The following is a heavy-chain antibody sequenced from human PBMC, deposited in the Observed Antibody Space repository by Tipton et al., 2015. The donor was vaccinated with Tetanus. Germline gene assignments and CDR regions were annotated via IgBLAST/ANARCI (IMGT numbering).Heavy chain of an antibody. Sequence: SLRFSCAASGFTFSGSAMHWVRQASGKGLEWVGRIRSKASNYATAYAASVKGRFTISRDDSKNTAYLQMNSLKTGDTAVYYCTRVAAPQPFDYWGQGTLVTVSS. CDR1: GFTFSGSA. CDR3: TRVAAPQPFDY. V-gene: IGHV3-73*01. J-gene: IGHJ4*02. D-gene: IGHD6-6*01. CDR2: IRSKASNYAT.